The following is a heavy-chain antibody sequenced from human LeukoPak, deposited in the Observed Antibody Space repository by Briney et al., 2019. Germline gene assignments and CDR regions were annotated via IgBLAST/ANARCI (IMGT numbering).Heavy chain of an antibody. CDR3: ARALYASSSWHTFDI. D-gene: IGHD6-13*01. CDR2: INSDGSST. CDR1: GFTFSSHW. Sequence: PGGSLRLSCAASGFTFSSHWMHWVRQAPGKGLVWVSRINSDGSSTSYADSVKGRFTISRDNAKNSLHLQMNSLRAEDTAFYYCARALYASSSWHTFDIWGQGTMVTVSS. J-gene: IGHJ3*02. V-gene: IGHV3-74*01.